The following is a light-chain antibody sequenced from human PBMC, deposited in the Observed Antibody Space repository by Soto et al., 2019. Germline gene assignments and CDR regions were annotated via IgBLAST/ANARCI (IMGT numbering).Light chain of an antibody. J-gene: IGKJ5*01. Sequence: EIVLTQSPGTLSLSPGERATLSCRASQSVSNNYLAWYQQKPGQAPRLLIYGASNRATGIPDRFSGSGSGTDFTLTISRLEPEDFATYYCQQYDNLLTFGQGTRLEIK. CDR1: QSVSNNY. CDR3: QQYDNLLT. V-gene: IGKV3-20*01. CDR2: GAS.